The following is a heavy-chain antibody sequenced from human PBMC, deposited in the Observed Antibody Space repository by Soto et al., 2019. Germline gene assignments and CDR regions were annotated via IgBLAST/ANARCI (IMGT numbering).Heavy chain of an antibody. Sequence: VQLLESGGGLVQPGGSLRLSCTASRFTFSSYALSWVRQAPGKGLEWVSAISTSGAITYYAESVRGRFTISRDDSKXXXXXXXXXXXXXXXXXXXXXXXXXXXXXXXPWSWGQGTLVTVSS. J-gene: IGHJ4*02. V-gene: IGHV3-23*01. D-gene: IGHD2-15*01. CDR3: XXXXXXXXXXXPWS. CDR2: ISTSGAIT. CDR1: RFTFSSYA.